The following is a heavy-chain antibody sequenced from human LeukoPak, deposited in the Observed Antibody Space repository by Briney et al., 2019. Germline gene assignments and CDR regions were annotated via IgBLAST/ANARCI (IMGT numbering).Heavy chain of an antibody. V-gene: IGHV1-2*02. CDR2: INPNSGGT. Sequence: ASVKVSCKASGYTFTGYYMHWVRQAPGQGLEWMGWINPNSGGTNYAQKFQGRVTMTRDTSISTAYMELSRLRSDDTAVYYCARDSSRYYYGSGSYSEFDYWGQGTLVTVSS. D-gene: IGHD3-10*01. CDR1: GYTFTGYY. J-gene: IGHJ4*02. CDR3: ARDSSRYYYGSGSYSEFDY.